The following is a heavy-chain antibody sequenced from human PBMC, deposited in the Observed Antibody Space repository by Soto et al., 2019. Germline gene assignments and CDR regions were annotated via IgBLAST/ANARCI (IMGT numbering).Heavy chain of an antibody. Sequence: QVQLVQSGAEVKKPGSSVKVSCKASGGTFSSYTISWVRQAPGQGLEWMGRIIPILGIANYAQKFQGRVTITADKSTSTAYMELSSLRSEDTAVYYCASDIASSSSPPFDPWGQGTLVTVSS. D-gene: IGHD6-6*01. V-gene: IGHV1-69*02. CDR1: GGTFSSYT. J-gene: IGHJ5*02. CDR2: IIPILGIA. CDR3: ASDIASSSSPPFDP.